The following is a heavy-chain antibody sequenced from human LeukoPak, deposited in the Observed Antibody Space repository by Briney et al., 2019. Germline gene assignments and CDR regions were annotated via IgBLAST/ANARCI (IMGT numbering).Heavy chain of an antibody. CDR3: ARAPPEYYYDSSGQQVAFDI. Sequence: PGGSLRLSCAASGFTFSSYWMNWVSQAPGKGLEWVSYISSNGSTIYYADSVKGRFTISRDNAKNSLYLQMNRLRAEDTAVYYCARAPPEYYYDSSGQQVAFDIWGQGTMVTVSS. V-gene: IGHV3-48*03. D-gene: IGHD3-22*01. J-gene: IGHJ3*02. CDR2: ISSNGSTI. CDR1: GFTFSSYW.